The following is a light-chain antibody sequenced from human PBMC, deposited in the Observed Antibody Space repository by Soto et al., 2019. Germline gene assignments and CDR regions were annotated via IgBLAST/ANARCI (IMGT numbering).Light chain of an antibody. CDR2: GTS. Sequence: EIVLTQSPGTLSLSPGERATLSCRASQSVSSNYLAWYQQKPGQAPSLLIYGTSNRATGIPDRFSGSGSGTDFTLTISRLEPEDFAVYYCQQYGSSLTWTFGQGTKVEIK. J-gene: IGKJ1*01. CDR1: QSVSSNY. V-gene: IGKV3-20*01. CDR3: QQYGSSLTWT.